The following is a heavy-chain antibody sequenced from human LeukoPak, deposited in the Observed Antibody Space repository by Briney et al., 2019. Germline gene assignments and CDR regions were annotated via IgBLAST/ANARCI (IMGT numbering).Heavy chain of an antibody. V-gene: IGHV3-9*01. CDR1: GFTFDDYA. J-gene: IGHJ4*02. CDR2: ISWNSGSI. CDR3: AKDKRFSSGLDY. D-gene: IGHD6-19*01. Sequence: GGSLRLSCAASGFTFDDYAMHWVRHAPGKGLEWVSGISWNSGSIGYADSVKGRFTISRDNAKNSLYLQMNSLRAEDTALYYCAKDKRFSSGLDYWGQGTLVTVSS.